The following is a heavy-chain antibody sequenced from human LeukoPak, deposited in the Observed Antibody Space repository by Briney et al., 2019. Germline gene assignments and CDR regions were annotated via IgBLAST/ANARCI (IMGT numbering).Heavy chain of an antibody. V-gene: IGHV4-4*07. CDR2: IYSSGNT. D-gene: IGHD6-13*01. J-gene: IGHJ4*02. CDR3: ARVGTASGPFDY. Sequence: PSETLSLTCTVSGGSISSYYWSWIRQPAGKGLEWIGRIYSSGNTNYNPSLKSRVTMSVDTSKNQFSLKLSSVTAADTAMYYCARVGTASGPFDYWGQGTLVTVSS. CDR1: GGSISSYY.